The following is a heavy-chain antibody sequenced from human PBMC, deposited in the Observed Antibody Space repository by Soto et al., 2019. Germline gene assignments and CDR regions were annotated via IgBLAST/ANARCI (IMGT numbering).Heavy chain of an antibody. Sequence: GGSLRLSCATSGFNFSGYAMHWVRQAPGKGPEWVAVMSYDGSDKYYADSVKGRFTISRDNSKNTLYLQMNSLRIEDTAVYYCARQLNYHFWSGYLAYWGQGT. D-gene: IGHD3-3*01. V-gene: IGHV3-30-3*01. J-gene: IGHJ4*02. CDR3: ARQLNYHFWSGYLAY. CDR2: MSYDGSDK. CDR1: GFNFSGYA.